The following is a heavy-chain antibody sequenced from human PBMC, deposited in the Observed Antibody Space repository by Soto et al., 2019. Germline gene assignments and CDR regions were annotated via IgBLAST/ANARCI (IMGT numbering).Heavy chain of an antibody. CDR2: VSHDGRNT. D-gene: IGHD4-17*01. Sequence: GGSLRLSCAASGFTFSDYAMHWVRQAPGKGLEWVAVVSHDGRNTHYADSVKGRFTISRDNSKNTLYLQMTSLRAEDTAVYYCAKDRYGEYGGLEYWGQGTMVTVSS. J-gene: IGHJ4*02. V-gene: IGHV3-30*18. CDR3: AKDRYGEYGGLEY. CDR1: GFTFSDYA.